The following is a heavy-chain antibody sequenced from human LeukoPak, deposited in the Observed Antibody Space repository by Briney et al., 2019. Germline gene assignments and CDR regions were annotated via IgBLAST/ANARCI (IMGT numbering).Heavy chain of an antibody. CDR2: IIPIFGTA. D-gene: IGHD6-13*01. CDR3: ARAAAGPSNNWFDP. V-gene: IGHV1-69*05. Sequence: GASVKVSCKASGGTFSSYAISWVRQAPGQGLEWMGGIIPIFGTANYAQKLQGRVTMTTDTSTSTAYMELRSLRSDDTAVYYCARAAAGPSNNWFDPWGQGTLVTVSS. J-gene: IGHJ5*02. CDR1: GGTFSSYA.